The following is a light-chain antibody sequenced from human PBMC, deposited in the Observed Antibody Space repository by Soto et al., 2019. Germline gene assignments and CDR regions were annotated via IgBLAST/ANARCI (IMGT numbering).Light chain of an antibody. CDR3: QQSDSSPT. CDR1: QSITNY. CDR2: AAS. V-gene: IGKV1-39*01. Sequence: DIQMTQSPSSLSASIDDRVTITCRASQSITNYLNWYQQTPGKAPKRLIYAASSLQDGVPARFTGSGSGTDFTLTISSLQPEDFATYYCQQSDSSPTFGQGTKVEIK. J-gene: IGKJ2*01.